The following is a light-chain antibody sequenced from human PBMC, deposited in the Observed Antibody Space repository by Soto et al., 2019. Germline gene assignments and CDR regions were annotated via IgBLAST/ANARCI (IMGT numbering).Light chain of an antibody. CDR2: AAS. Sequence: DIQMTQSPPSLSASVGDRVTITCRATQSINNYLNWYQQKPGKAPKLLIYAASSLQSGVPSRFSGSGSGTDFTLTISSLHPEDFATYYCQQSNSAPLFGQGTKLEIK. J-gene: IGKJ2*01. CDR3: QQSNSAPL. CDR1: QSINNY. V-gene: IGKV1-39*01.